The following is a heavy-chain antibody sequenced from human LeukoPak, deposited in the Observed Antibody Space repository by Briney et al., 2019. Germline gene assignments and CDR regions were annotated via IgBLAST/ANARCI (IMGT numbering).Heavy chain of an antibody. CDR1: GFTVSSNY. Sequence: SGGSLRLSCAASGFTVSSNYMNWVRQAPGKGLEWVSLIYSDGSTFYADSVKGRFTISRDNSKNTLYLEMNSLRAEDTAVYYCVRGVSGYSGTWYLGSGDYWGQGALVAVSS. V-gene: IGHV3-53*01. CDR3: VRGVSGYSGTWYLGSGDY. CDR2: IYSDGST. J-gene: IGHJ4*02. D-gene: IGHD6-13*01.